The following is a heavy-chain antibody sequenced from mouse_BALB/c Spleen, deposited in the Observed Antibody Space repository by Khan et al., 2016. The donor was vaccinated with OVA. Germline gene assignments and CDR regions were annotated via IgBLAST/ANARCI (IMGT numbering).Heavy chain of an antibody. Sequence: VQLKESGPGLVKPSQSLSLTCTVTGYSITSDYAWNWIRQFPGNKLEWMGHISYSGNTKYNPSLKSRISITRDTSKNQFFLQLNSVTTEDTATYSCARMYGGDFDDWGQGTTLTGSS. CDR3: ARMYGGDFDD. CDR1: GYSITSDYA. D-gene: IGHD2-10*02. J-gene: IGHJ2*01. V-gene: IGHV3-2*02. CDR2: ISYSGNT.